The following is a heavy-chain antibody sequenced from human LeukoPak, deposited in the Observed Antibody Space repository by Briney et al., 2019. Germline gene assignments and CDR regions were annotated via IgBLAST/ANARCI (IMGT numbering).Heavy chain of an antibody. CDR1: GFTLSSDA. J-gene: IGHJ4*02. Sequence: GGSLRLSCAASGFTLSSDAMSWVRHAPGEGLEWGSAIISSGGGTYYADSVKGRFTISGDNSKNTRYLQWNSRRAEAPADYYCAKTDGRTAVVAWIDYWGQGTPVTVSS. D-gene: IGHD5-18*01. CDR3: AKTDGRTAVVAWIDY. CDR2: IISSGGGT. V-gene: IGHV3-23*01.